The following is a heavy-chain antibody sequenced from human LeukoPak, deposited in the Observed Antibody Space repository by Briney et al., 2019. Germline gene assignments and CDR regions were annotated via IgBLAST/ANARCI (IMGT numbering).Heavy chain of an antibody. CDR3: VRPSSGWNFDY. CDR1: GYIFTTYW. J-gene: IGHJ4*02. CDR2: VYPGDSDT. V-gene: IGHV5-51*01. D-gene: IGHD6-19*01. Sequence: GESLKISCKASGYIFTTYWIGWVRQMPGKGLEWMGMVYPGDSDTRYSPSFQGQVTISADKSISTAYLQWSSLKASDTAMHYCVRPSSGWNFDYWGQGTLVTVSS.